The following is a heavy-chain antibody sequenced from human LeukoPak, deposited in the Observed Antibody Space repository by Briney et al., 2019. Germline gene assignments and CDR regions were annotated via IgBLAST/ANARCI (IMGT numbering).Heavy chain of an antibody. Sequence: GGSLRLSCAASGFPFSSYGIHWLRQAPGKGLEWVAFVRYDGSDKYYADSVKGRFTNSRDNSKSILYLQMNSLRSEDTAVYYCATCVYGDYAFSFRGQGTLVTVSS. D-gene: IGHD4-17*01. CDR3: ATCVYGDYAFSF. V-gene: IGHV3-30*02. CDR1: GFPFSSYG. CDR2: VRYDGSDK. J-gene: IGHJ4*02.